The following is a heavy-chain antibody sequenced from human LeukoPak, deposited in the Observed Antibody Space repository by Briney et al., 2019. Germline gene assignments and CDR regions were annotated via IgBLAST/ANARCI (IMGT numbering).Heavy chain of an antibody. CDR1: GFTFSSYA. V-gene: IGHV3-23*01. CDR2: ISGSAVTT. D-gene: IGHD1-26*01. J-gene: IGHJ4*02. CDR3: ASDSGTYRTFDF. Sequence: GGSLRLSCAASGFTFSSYAMSWVRQTPGKGLEWVSGISGSAVTTYYADSVKGRFTISRDNSKNSVYLQMSSLRAEDTALYYCASDSGTYRTFDFWGQGTLVTVSS.